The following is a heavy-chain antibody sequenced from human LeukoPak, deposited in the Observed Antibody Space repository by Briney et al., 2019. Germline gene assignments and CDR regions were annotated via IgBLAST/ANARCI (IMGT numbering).Heavy chain of an antibody. CDR3: ARDYYGSGSCDY. J-gene: IGHJ4*02. CDR2: INHSGST. CDR1: GGSISSSSYY. V-gene: IGHV4-39*07. D-gene: IGHD3-10*01. Sequence: PSETLSLTCTVSGGSISSSSYYWGWIRQPPGKGLEWIGEINHSGSTNYNPSLKSRVTISVDRSKNQFSLKLSSVTAADTAVYYCARDYYGSGSCDYWGQGTLVTVSS.